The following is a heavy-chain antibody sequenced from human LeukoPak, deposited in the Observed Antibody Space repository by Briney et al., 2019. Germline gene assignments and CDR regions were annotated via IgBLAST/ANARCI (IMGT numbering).Heavy chain of an antibody. CDR3: ARDVRSLMDV. Sequence: GGSLRLSCAASGFTFSSYSMNWVRQSPGKGLEWLSYISGGSETGYHADSLKGRFTISRDNAKNSLYLQMNSLRAEDTAVYYCARDVRSLMDVWGQGTTVTVS. D-gene: IGHD3-10*02. J-gene: IGHJ6*02. V-gene: IGHV3-48*01. CDR1: GFTFSSYS. CDR2: ISGGSETG.